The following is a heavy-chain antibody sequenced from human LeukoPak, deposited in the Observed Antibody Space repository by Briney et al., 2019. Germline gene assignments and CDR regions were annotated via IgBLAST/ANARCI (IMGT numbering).Heavy chain of an antibody. J-gene: IGHJ3*02. CDR2: IDPSDSYT. CDR3: ARMTNNYDSGTYQSDAFDI. Sequence: AESLKISCKGSGYSFTDYWISWVRQTPGKGLEWMGRIDPSDSYTSYKKAFQGHVAISVDKSISTAYLQWSSLKASDTAMYFCARMTNNYDSGTYQSDAFDIWGQGTMVTVSP. CDR1: GYSFTDYW. D-gene: IGHD3-10*01. V-gene: IGHV5-10-1*01.